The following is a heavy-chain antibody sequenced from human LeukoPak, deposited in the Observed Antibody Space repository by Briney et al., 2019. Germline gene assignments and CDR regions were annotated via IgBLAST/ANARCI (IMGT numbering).Heavy chain of an antibody. CDR1: GFTFSNYW. CDR3: ARNRWFGEFLFDY. J-gene: IGHJ4*02. CDR2: ISSSSNTI. V-gene: IGHV3-48*02. D-gene: IGHD3-10*01. Sequence: GGSLRLSCAASGFTFSNYWMIWVRQAPGKGLEWVSYISSSSNTIYYADSVKGRFTISRDNANNSLYLQMNSLRDEDTAVYYCARNRWFGEFLFDYWGQGTLVTVSS.